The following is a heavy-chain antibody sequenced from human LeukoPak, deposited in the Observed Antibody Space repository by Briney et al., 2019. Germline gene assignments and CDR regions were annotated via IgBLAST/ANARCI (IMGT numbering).Heavy chain of an antibody. CDR3: AREASSGIDAFDI. CDR1: GYTFTSYG. V-gene: IGHV1-18*01. J-gene: IGHJ3*02. CDR2: ISAYNGNT. Sequence: ASVKVSCKASGYTFTSYGISWVRQAPGQGLEWMGWISAYNGNTNYAQNLQGRVTMTTGTSTSTAYVELRSLRSDGTAVYYCAREASSGIDAFDIWGQGTMVTVSS. D-gene: IGHD6-19*01.